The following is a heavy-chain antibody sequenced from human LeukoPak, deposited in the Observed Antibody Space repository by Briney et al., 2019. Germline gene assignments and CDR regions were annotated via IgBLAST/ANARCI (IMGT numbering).Heavy chain of an antibody. J-gene: IGHJ6*03. CDR1: GFTFSSYA. V-gene: IGHV3-30-3*02. CDR2: ISYDGSNK. CDR3: AKLVYYYDSSGYYPKADYYYYMDV. D-gene: IGHD3-22*01. Sequence: PGGSLRLSCAASGFTFSSYAMHWVRQAPGKGLEWVAVISYDGSNKYYADSVKGRFTISRDNSKNTLYLQMNSLRAEDTAVYYCAKLVYYYDSSGYYPKADYYYYMDVWGKGTTVTVSS.